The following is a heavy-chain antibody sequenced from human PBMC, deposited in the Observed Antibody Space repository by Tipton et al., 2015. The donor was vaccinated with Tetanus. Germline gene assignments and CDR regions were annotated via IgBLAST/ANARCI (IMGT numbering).Heavy chain of an antibody. D-gene: IGHD2-21*01. Sequence: QLVQSGPEVKKPGSSVKVSCKASGGTFSSYAISWVRQAPGQGLEWMGGIIPIFGTANYAQKFQGRVTITADKSTSTAYMELSSLRSEDTAVYYCAREHIVVVSEPYYGMDVWGQGTTVTVSS. J-gene: IGHJ6*02. V-gene: IGHV1-69*06. CDR1: GGTFSSYA. CDR3: AREHIVVVSEPYYGMDV. CDR2: IIPIFGTA.